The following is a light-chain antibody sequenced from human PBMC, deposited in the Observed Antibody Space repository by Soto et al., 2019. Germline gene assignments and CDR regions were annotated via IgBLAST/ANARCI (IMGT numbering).Light chain of an antibody. Sequence: DIQMTQSPSSLSASVGDRVTITCRASQSINNFLTWYQQKRGEAPKLLISAASSLQSGVPSRFSGSGSGTDFSLTISSLQPEDFATYFCQQSYYTPLTFGGGTKVDIK. CDR3: QQSYYTPLT. CDR2: AAS. V-gene: IGKV1-39*01. J-gene: IGKJ4*01. CDR1: QSINNF.